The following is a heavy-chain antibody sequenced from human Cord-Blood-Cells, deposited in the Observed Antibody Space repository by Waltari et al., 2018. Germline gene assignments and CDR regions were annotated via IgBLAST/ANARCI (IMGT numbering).Heavy chain of an antibody. CDR3: ARVRYYYGSGSYYFDY. Sequence: QVQLVQSGAEVKKSGASVKVSCKASGYTFTSYAMHWVRQAPGQRLEWMGWINAGNGNTKYSQKFQGRVTITRDTSASTAYMELSSLRSEDTAVYYCARVRYYYGSGSYYFDYWGQGTLVTVSS. CDR2: INAGNGNT. V-gene: IGHV1-3*01. CDR1: GYTFTSYA. J-gene: IGHJ4*02. D-gene: IGHD3-10*01.